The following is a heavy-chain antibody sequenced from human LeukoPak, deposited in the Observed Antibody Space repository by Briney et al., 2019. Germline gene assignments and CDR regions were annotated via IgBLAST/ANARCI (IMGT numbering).Heavy chain of an antibody. J-gene: IGHJ6*02. CDR1: GFTVSSNY. CDR2: IYSGGST. CDR3: ARFLVGASYYYYGMDV. V-gene: IGHV3-66*02. Sequence: GESLRLSCAASGFTVSSNYMSWVRQAPGKGLEWVSVIYSGGSTYYADSVKGRFTISRDNSKNTLYLQMNSLRAEDTAVYYCARFLVGASYYYYGMDVWGQGTTVTVSS. D-gene: IGHD1-26*01.